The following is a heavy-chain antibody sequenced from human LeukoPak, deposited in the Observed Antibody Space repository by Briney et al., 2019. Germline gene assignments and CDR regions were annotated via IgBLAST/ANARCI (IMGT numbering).Heavy chain of an antibody. CDR1: GGTFSSYA. CDR3: ARDPGYSSSWYNWFDP. D-gene: IGHD6-13*01. J-gene: IGHJ5*02. Sequence: SVKVSCKASGGTFSSYAISWVRQAPGQGLEWMGRTIPIFGTANYAQKFQGRVTITTDESTSTAYMELSSLRSEDTAVYYCARDPGYSSSWYNWFDPWGQGTLVTVSS. CDR2: TIPIFGTA. V-gene: IGHV1-69*05.